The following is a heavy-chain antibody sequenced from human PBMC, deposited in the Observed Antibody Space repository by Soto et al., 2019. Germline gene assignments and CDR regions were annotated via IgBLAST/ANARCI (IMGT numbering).Heavy chain of an antibody. CDR2: IYYSGST. CDR3: ARPARDCSGGSCEYYYYYYYMDV. CDR1: GGSISSSSYY. D-gene: IGHD2-15*01. V-gene: IGHV4-39*01. Sequence: SETLSLTCTVSGGSISSSSYYWGWIRQPPGKGLEWIGSIYYSGSTYYNPSLKSRVTISVDTSKNQFSLKLSSVTAADTAVYYCARPARDCSGGSCEYYYYYYYMDVWGKVTTVTVSS. J-gene: IGHJ6*03.